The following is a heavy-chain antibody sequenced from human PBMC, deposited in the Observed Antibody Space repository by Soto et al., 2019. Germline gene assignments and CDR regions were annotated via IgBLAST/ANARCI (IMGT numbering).Heavy chain of an antibody. CDR1: GGSVSSGSYY. J-gene: IGHJ4*02. V-gene: IGHV4-61*01. Sequence: PSATLSLTCTVSGGSVSSGSYYWSWIRQPPGKGLEWIGYIYYSGSTNYNPSLKSRVTISVDTSKNQFSLKLSSVTAADTAVYYCARDLIEDYYDSSGLFDYWGQGTLVTVSS. CDR3: ARDLIEDYYDSSGLFDY. CDR2: IYYSGST. D-gene: IGHD3-22*01.